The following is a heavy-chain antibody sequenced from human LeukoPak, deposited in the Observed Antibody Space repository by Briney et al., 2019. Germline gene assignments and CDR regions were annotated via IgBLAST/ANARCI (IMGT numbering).Heavy chain of an antibody. Sequence: SETLSLTCTVSGGSISSYYWSWVRQPPGKGLEGIGYIYYSESTNYNPSLKSRVTISVDTSKNQFSLKLSSVTAADTAVYYCARDVASSGNPSYYWGQGTLVTVSS. J-gene: IGHJ4*02. D-gene: IGHD6-19*01. CDR2: IYYSEST. V-gene: IGHV4-59*01. CDR1: GGSISSYY. CDR3: ARDVASSGNPSYY.